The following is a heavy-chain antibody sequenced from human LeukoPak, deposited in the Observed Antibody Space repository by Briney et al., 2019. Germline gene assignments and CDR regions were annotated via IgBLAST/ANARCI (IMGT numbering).Heavy chain of an antibody. CDR2: INHSGST. J-gene: IGHJ6*02. Sequence: SETLSLTCAVYGGSFSGHYWSWIRQPPGKGLEWIGKINHSGSTNYNPSLKSRATISVDTSKNQFSLKLSSVTAADTAMYYCARGYYYGMDVWGQGTTVTVSS. CDR3: ARGYYYGMDV. V-gene: IGHV4-34*01. CDR1: GGSFSGHY.